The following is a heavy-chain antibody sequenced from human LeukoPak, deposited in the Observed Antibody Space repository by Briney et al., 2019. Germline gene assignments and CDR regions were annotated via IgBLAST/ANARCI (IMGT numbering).Heavy chain of an antibody. J-gene: IGHJ6*03. D-gene: IGHD6-13*01. Sequence: ASVEVSCKASGCTFTSYDINWVRQATGQGLEWMGWMNPNSGNTGYAQKFQGRVTMTRNTSISTAYMELSSLRSEDTAVYYCARGLSSSWYYYYYYYYMDVWGKGTTVTISS. CDR1: GCTFTSYD. CDR3: ARGLSSSWYYYYYYYYMDV. CDR2: MNPNSGNT. V-gene: IGHV1-8*01.